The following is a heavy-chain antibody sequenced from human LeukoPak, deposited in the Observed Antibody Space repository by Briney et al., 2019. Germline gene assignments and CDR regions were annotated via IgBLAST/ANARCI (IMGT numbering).Heavy chain of an antibody. CDR3: ARVDSSSTFDY. J-gene: IGHJ4*02. V-gene: IGHV3-21*04. Sequence: PGGSLRLSCAASGFTFSSYSMNWVRQAPGKGLEWVSSISSSSYIYYADSVKGRFTISRDNAKNSLYLQMNSLRAEDTAVYYCARVDSSSTFDYWGQGTLVTVSS. CDR1: GFTFSSYS. CDR2: ISSSSYI. D-gene: IGHD6-6*01.